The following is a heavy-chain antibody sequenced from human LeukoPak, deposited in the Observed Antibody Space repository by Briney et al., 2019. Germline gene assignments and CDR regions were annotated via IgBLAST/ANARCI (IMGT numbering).Heavy chain of an antibody. CDR1: GFTFSSYA. V-gene: IGHV3-64D*06. Sequence: GGSLRLSCSASGFTFSSYALQWVRQAPGKGLKYVSAISTDGHSTYYADSVKGRFTISRDNSKNTLYLQMSSLRAEDTAVYYCVKGRYEILTGYYDAFDIWGQGTMVTVPS. D-gene: IGHD3-9*01. J-gene: IGHJ3*02. CDR3: VKGRYEILTGYYDAFDI. CDR2: ISTDGHST.